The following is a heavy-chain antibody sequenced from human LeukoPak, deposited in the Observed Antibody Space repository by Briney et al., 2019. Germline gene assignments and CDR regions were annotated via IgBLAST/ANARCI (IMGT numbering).Heavy chain of an antibody. J-gene: IGHJ5*02. D-gene: IGHD6-13*01. V-gene: IGHV4-34*01. CDR2: INHSGST. CDR1: GFTFSSYW. Sequence: GSLRLSCAASGFTFSSYWMNWARQPPGKGLEWIGEINHSGSTNYNPSLKSRVTISVDTSKNQFSLKLSSVTAADTAVYYCARGRGGYWADWFDPWGQGTLVTVSS. CDR3: ARGRGGYWADWFDP.